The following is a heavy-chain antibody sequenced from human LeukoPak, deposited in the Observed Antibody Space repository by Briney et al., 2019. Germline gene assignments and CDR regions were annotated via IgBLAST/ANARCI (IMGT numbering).Heavy chain of an antibody. CDR1: GGSFSGYY. D-gene: IGHD4-17*01. V-gene: IGHV4-34*01. CDR2: INHSGST. J-gene: IGHJ4*02. Sequence: SETLSLTCAVYGGSFSGYYWSWIRQPPGKGLEWIGEINHSGSTNYNPSLKSRVTISVDTSKNQFSLKLSSVTAADTAVYHCARETSMGYGDYVGGEDYWGQGTLVTVSS. CDR3: ARETSMGYGDYVGGEDY.